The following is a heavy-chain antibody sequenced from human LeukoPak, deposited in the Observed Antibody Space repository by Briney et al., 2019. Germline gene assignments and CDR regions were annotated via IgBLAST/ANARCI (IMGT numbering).Heavy chain of an antibody. D-gene: IGHD6-13*01. CDR3: ARDYSSSWKNWFDP. V-gene: IGHV1-2*02. J-gene: IGHJ5*02. CDR1: GYTFTGYY. CDR2: INPNSGGT. Sequence: ASVKVSCKASGYTFTGYYMHWVRQAPGQGLEWMGWINPNSGGTNYAQKFQGMVTMTRDTSISTAYMELSRLRSDDTAVYYCARDYSSSWKNWFDPWGQGTLVTVSS.